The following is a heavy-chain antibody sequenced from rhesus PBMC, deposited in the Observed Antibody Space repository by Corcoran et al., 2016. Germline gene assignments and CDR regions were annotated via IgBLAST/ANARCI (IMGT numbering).Heavy chain of an antibody. CDR2: ISGSAGST. D-gene: IGHD6-25*01. CDR1: GGSISDTYY. Sequence: QVQLPESGPGLVKPSETLSLPCSVSGGSISDTYYWSLIRQPPGQGLEWVGRISGSAGSTSYNPSLKSRITISRDTSKNLFSLKLSSVTTADTAVYYCSREGSSGNKYYFDFWGQGVLVTVSS. V-gene: IGHV4-147*01. CDR3: SREGSSGNKYYFDF. J-gene: IGHJ4*01.